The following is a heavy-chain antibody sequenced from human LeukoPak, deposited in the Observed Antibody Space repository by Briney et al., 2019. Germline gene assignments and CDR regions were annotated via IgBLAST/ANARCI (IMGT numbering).Heavy chain of an antibody. D-gene: IGHD1-26*01. V-gene: IGHV3-66*01. CDR1: GFTVSTAY. Sequence: PGGSLTLSCAASGFTVSTAYMGWVRQAPGKGLGGVSGIYSGGSTIYADSVKGRFTISRDSSKNTLYLQMNSLRAEDTAVYYCARDPVGAIGYGMDVWGQGTTVTVSS. J-gene: IGHJ6*02. CDR2: IYSGGST. CDR3: ARDPVGAIGYGMDV.